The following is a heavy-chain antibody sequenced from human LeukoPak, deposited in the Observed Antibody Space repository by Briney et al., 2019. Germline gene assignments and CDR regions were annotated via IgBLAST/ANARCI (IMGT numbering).Heavy chain of an antibody. CDR1: GVSISSYY. CDR3: AREGEVREMTT. D-gene: IGHD5-24*01. J-gene: IGHJ4*02. V-gene: IGHV4-59*06. Sequence: SETLSLTCTVSGVSISSYYWSWIRQPPGKGLEWIGYIYYSGSTYYNPSLKSRVTISVDTSKNQFSLKLSSVTAADTAVYYCAREGEVREMTTWGQGTLVTVSS. CDR2: IYYSGST.